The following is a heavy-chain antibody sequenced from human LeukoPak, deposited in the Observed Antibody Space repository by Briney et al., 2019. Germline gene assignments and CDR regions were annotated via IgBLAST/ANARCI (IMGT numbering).Heavy chain of an antibody. CDR1: GFTFSSYW. CDR2: IKQDGSEK. D-gene: IGHD3-10*01. CDR3: ARTLLWFGDYYYMDV. V-gene: IGHV3-7*01. J-gene: IGHJ6*03. Sequence: PGGSLRLSCAASGFTFSSYWTSWVRQAPGKGLEWVANIKQDGSEKYYVDSVKGRFTISRDNAKNSLYLQMNSLRAEDTAVYYCARTLLWFGDYYYMDVWGKGTTVTVSS.